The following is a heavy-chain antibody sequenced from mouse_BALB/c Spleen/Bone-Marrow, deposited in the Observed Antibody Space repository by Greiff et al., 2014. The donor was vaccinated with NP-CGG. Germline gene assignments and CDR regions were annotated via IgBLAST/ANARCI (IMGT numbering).Heavy chain of an antibody. CDR2: IHPNSGNT. V-gene: IGHV1S130*01. CDR1: GCTFTSSW. CDR3: ATGFAY. J-gene: IGHJ3*01. Sequence: VQLQQSGSVLVRPGASVKPSCKASGCTFTSSWMHWAKQRPGQGLEWIGEIHPNSGNTNYNEKFKGKATLTVDTSSSTAYVDLSSLTSEDSAVYYCATGFAYWGQGTLVTVSA.